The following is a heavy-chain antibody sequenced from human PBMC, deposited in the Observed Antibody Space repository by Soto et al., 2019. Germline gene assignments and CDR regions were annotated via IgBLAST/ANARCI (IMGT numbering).Heavy chain of an antibody. Sequence: PSETLSLTCAVYGGSFSGYYWSWIRQPPGKGLEWIGEINHSGSTNYNPSLKSRVTISVDTSKNQSSLKLSSVTAADTAVYYCARGRGTIWYYYGMDVWGQGTTVTVSS. D-gene: IGHD3-3*01. J-gene: IGHJ6*02. V-gene: IGHV4-34*01. CDR3: ARGRGTIWYYYGMDV. CDR1: GGSFSGYY. CDR2: INHSGST.